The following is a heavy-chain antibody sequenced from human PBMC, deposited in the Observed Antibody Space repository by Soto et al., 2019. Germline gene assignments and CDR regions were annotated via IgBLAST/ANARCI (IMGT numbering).Heavy chain of an antibody. D-gene: IGHD3-3*01. Sequence: GGSLRLSCAASGFTFNNYALHWVRQAPGKGLEWVAVVSFDGTNTWHADSVKGRFTISRANSENMLYLQMYSLRTEDTAVYYCARSQYFDFWNGYYGRKKSYFFDYWGQGTLVTVSS. CDR2: VSFDGTNT. V-gene: IGHV3-30-3*01. CDR3: ARSQYFDFWNGYYGRKKSYFFDY. CDR1: GFTFNNYA. J-gene: IGHJ4*02.